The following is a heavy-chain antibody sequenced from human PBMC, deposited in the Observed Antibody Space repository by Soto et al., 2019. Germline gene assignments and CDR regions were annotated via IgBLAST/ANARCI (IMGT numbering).Heavy chain of an antibody. J-gene: IGHJ5*02. CDR2: TYYRSKWYN. CDR3: ARSLGWNYGWFDP. V-gene: IGHV6-1*01. CDR1: GNSISNNSAP. D-gene: IGHD1-7*01. Sequence: SQTLSHTCTISGNSISNNSAPRDWIRQSPLRCLEWLGRTYYRSKWYNDYAVSVKSRITINPDTAKNQFSLQLNSVTPEDTAVYYCARSLGWNYGWFDPWGQGTLVTVSS.